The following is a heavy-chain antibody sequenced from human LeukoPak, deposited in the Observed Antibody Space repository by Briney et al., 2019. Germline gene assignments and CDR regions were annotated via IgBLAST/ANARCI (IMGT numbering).Heavy chain of an antibody. D-gene: IGHD3-22*01. J-gene: IGHJ3*02. CDR1: GFTFSSYA. Sequence: GGSLRLSCAASGFTFSSYAMSWVRQAPGKGLEWVSVIYSGGSTYYADSVKGRFTISRDNSKNTLYLQMNSLRAEDTAVYYCATRPVYDSSGYPDAFDIWGQGTMVSVSS. CDR2: IYSGGST. V-gene: IGHV3-53*01. CDR3: ATRPVYDSSGYPDAFDI.